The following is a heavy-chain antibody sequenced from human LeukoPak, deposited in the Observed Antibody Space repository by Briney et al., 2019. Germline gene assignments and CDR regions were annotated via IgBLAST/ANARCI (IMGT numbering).Heavy chain of an antibody. CDR3: TRAFRIVGATPDY. J-gene: IGHJ4*02. Sequence: GGSLRLSCAASGFTFSSYSMNWLRQAPGKGLEWVSSISSSSSYIYYADSVKGRFTISRDNAKNSLYLQMNSLRAEDTAVYYSTRAFRIVGATPDYWGQGTLVTVSS. D-gene: IGHD1-26*01. CDR1: GFTFSSYS. CDR2: ISSSSSYI. V-gene: IGHV3-21*01.